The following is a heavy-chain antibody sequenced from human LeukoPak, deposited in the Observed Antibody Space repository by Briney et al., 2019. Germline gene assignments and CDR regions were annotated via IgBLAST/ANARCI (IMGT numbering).Heavy chain of an antibody. Sequence: GGSLRLSCAASGFTFSSYWMSWVRRAPGKGLEWVANIKQDGSEKYYVDSVKGRFTISRDNAKNSLYLQMNSLRAEDTAVYYCARDLLVDTAMAEYYYYGMDVWGQGTTVTVSS. CDR1: GFTFSSYW. D-gene: IGHD5-18*01. V-gene: IGHV3-7*01. J-gene: IGHJ6*02. CDR2: IKQDGSEK. CDR3: ARDLLVDTAMAEYYYYGMDV.